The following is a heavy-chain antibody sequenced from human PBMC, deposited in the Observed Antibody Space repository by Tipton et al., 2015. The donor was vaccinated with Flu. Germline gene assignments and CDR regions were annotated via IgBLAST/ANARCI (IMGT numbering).Heavy chain of an antibody. Sequence: TLSPTCTVSGGSISSSSYYWGWIRQPPGKGLEWIGSIYYSGSTYYNPSLKSRVTIPVDTSKNQFSLKLSSVTAADTAVYYCARGRGYYYDFDYWGQGTLVTVSS. V-gene: IGHV4-39*01. CDR2: IYYSGST. CDR1: GGSISSSSYY. J-gene: IGHJ4*02. D-gene: IGHD3-22*01. CDR3: ARGRGYYYDFDY.